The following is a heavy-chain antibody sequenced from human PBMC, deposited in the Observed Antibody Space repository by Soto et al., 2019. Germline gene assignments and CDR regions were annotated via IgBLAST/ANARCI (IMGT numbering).Heavy chain of an antibody. CDR2: VHSGGTTT. CDR1: GFTFDYYW. Sequence: EVQLVESGGGLVQPGESLRLSCAASGFTFDYYWMHWVRQAPGKGLVWVSRVHSGGTTTTYEESVKCRFTISRDNSRNTVSLQMSSLRAEVTAIYYCARGDLGGFDLWGDGTMVTVSS. D-gene: IGHD3-16*01. J-gene: IGHJ3*01. CDR3: ARGDLGGFDL. V-gene: IGHV3-74*01.